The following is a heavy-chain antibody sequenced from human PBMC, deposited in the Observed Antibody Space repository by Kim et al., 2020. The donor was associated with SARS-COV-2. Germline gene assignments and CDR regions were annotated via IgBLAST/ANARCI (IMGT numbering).Heavy chain of an antibody. CDR1: GFTFSSYN. CDR2: ISRSSNTI. V-gene: IGHV3-48*02. Sequence: GGSLRLSCAASGFTFSSYNMNWVRQAPGKGLEWVSFISRSSNTIYYADSVKGRFTISRDNAKNSLYLQMNSLRDEDTAVYYCAIDEYYYDSSGSYYGMDVWGQGTTVTVSS. J-gene: IGHJ6*02. CDR3: AIDEYYYDSSGSYYGMDV. D-gene: IGHD3-22*01.